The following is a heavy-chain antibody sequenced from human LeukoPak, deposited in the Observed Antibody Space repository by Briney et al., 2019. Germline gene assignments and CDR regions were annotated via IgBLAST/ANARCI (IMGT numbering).Heavy chain of an antibody. CDR3: AKDSSADDSSGYSSYFDY. CDR2: KSFDATNK. CDR1: GFTFSSYG. Sequence: GGSLRLSCAASGFTFSSYGMHWVRQAPGKGLEWVAVKSFDATNKYYADSVKGRFTISRDNSKNTLYLQMISLRAEDTAVYYCAKDSSADDSSGYSSYFDYWGQGTLVTVSS. D-gene: IGHD3-22*01. J-gene: IGHJ4*02. V-gene: IGHV3-30*18.